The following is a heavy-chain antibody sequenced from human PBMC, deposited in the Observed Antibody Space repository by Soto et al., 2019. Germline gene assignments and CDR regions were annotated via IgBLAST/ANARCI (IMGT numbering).Heavy chain of an antibody. V-gene: IGHV3-23*01. D-gene: IGHD3-10*01. Sequence: EVQLLESGGGLVQPGGSLRLSCAASEFTFSSYAMSWVRQAPGKGLEWVSAISGSGGSTYYADSVKGRFTISRDNSKNTLYLQMNSLRAEDTAVYYCAKAGYYGSGSYYPYGMDVWGQGTTVTVSS. CDR1: EFTFSSYA. CDR3: AKAGYYGSGSYYPYGMDV. J-gene: IGHJ6*02. CDR2: ISGSGGST.